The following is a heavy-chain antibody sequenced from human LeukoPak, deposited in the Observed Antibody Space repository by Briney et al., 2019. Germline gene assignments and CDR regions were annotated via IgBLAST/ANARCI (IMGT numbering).Heavy chain of an antibody. Sequence: GGSLRLSCAASGFTFSSYGMHWVRQAPGKGLEWVAVISYDGSNKYYAHPVKGRFTISRDNSKNTLYLQMNSLRAEDAAVYYCASGLWVGDDAFDIWGQGTMVTVSS. CDR1: GFTFSSYG. J-gene: IGHJ3*02. CDR3: ASGLWVGDDAFDI. CDR2: ISYDGSNK. D-gene: IGHD1-26*01. V-gene: IGHV3-30*03.